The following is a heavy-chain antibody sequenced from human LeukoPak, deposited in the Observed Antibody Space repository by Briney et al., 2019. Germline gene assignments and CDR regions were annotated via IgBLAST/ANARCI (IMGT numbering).Heavy chain of an antibody. CDR2: ISGSGGST. D-gene: IGHD5-18*01. J-gene: IGHJ4*02. Sequence: GGSLRLFCAASGLTFSSYAMSWVRQAPGKGLEWVSAISGSGGSTYYADSVKGRFTISRDNSKNTLYLQMNSLRAEDTAVYYCAKHRWIQLWLGGYFDYWGQGTLVTVSS. CDR1: GLTFSSYA. CDR3: AKHRWIQLWLGGYFDY. V-gene: IGHV3-23*01.